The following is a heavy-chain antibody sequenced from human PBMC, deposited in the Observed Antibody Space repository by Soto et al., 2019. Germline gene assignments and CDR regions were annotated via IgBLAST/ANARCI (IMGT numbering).Heavy chain of an antibody. D-gene: IGHD6-19*01. Sequence: GGSLRLSCAASGFTFSSYGMHWVRQAPGKGLEWVAVIWYDGSNKYYADSVKGRFTISRDNSRNTLYLQMNSLRAEDTAVYYCARVGDPYSSDLDYFDYWGQGTLVTVSS. V-gene: IGHV3-33*01. CDR2: IWYDGSNK. J-gene: IGHJ4*02. CDR3: ARVGDPYSSDLDYFDY. CDR1: GFTFSSYG.